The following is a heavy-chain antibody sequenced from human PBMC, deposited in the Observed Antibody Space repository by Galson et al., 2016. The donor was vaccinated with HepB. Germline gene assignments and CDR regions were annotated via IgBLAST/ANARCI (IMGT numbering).Heavy chain of an antibody. CDR3: AHHREWFDF. J-gene: IGHJ5*01. V-gene: IGHV2-5*08. D-gene: IGHD1-14*01. Sequence: PALVKPTQTLTLTCTFSGFSLSTAGMGVGWIRQPPGKALEWLALIYWDDDVRYSPSLKNRLTITKGTSENQVVLTMTNMNPVDTATYYCAHHREWFDFCGQGNLVIVSS. CDR1: GFSLSTAGMG. CDR2: IYWDDDV.